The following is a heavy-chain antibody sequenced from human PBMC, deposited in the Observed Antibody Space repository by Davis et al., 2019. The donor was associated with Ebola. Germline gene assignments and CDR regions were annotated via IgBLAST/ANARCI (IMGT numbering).Heavy chain of an antibody. Sequence: PGGSLRLSCVVSGGSINNYYWNWIRQPAGKRLEWIGRIYASGSINYNPSLQSRVTMSIDTPKNEFSLTLRSVTAADTAVYYCAKWGSVAGDYYDGMDVWGPGTTVIVSS. CDR1: GGSINNYY. V-gene: IGHV4-4*07. CDR2: IYASGSI. D-gene: IGHD6-19*01. CDR3: AKWGSVAGDYYDGMDV. J-gene: IGHJ6*02.